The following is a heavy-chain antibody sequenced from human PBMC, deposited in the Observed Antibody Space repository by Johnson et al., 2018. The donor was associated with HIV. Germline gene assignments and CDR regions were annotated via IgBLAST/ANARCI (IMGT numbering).Heavy chain of an antibody. Sequence: VQLVESGGGLVKPGGSLRLSCAASGFTFSNAWMSWVRQAPGKGLEWVGRIKSKTDGGTTDYAAPVKGRFIISRDDAKHTLYLQMNSLRPEDTAVYYCARDGTTGPSGDAFDIWGQGTMVTVSS. V-gene: IGHV3-15*01. CDR1: GFTFSNAW. J-gene: IGHJ3*02. D-gene: IGHD1-14*01. CDR2: IKSKTDGGTT. CDR3: ARDGTTGPSGDAFDI.